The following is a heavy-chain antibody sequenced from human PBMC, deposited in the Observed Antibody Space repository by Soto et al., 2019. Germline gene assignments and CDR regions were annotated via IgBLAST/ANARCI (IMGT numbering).Heavy chain of an antibody. Sequence: ASVKVSCKASGYTFTGYYMHWVRQAPGQGLEWMGWINPNSGGTNYAQKFQGRVTMTRDTSISTAYMELSRLRSDDTAVYYCARDPGSSSFPGDNYYYYGMDVWGQGTRVTFSS. J-gene: IGHJ6*02. CDR2: INPNSGGT. CDR3: ARDPGSSSFPGDNYYYYGMDV. V-gene: IGHV1-2*02. CDR1: GYTFTGYY. D-gene: IGHD6-6*01.